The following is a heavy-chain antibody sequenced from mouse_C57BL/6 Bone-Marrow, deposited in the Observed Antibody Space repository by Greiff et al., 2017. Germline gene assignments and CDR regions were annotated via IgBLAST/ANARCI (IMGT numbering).Heavy chain of an antibody. V-gene: IGHV1-76*01. D-gene: IGHD2-4*01. Sequence: VQLQQSGAELASPGASVTLSCKASGYTFTDYYINWVKQRPGQGLEWIARIYPGSGNTYYNEKFKGKATLTAEKSSSTAYMQLSSLTSEDSAVYFCAKGDDYAAWFAYWGQGTLVTVSA. CDR1: GYTFTDYY. CDR3: AKGDDYAAWFAY. J-gene: IGHJ3*01. CDR2: IYPGSGNT.